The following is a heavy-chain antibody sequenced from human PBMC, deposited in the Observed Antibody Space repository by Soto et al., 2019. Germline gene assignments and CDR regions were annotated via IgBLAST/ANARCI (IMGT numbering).Heavy chain of an antibody. CDR2: ISSSSSTI. CDR1: GFTFSSYS. V-gene: IGHV3-48*01. J-gene: IGHJ5*02. CDR3: ARERYCSSTSCGPAHGFDP. D-gene: IGHD2-2*01. Sequence: EVQLVESGGGLVQPGGSLRLSCAASGFTFSSYSMNWVRQAPGKGLEWVSYISSSSSTIYYADSVKGRFTISRDNAKNSLYLQMNSLRAEDTAVYYCARERYCSSTSCGPAHGFDPWGQGTLVTVSS.